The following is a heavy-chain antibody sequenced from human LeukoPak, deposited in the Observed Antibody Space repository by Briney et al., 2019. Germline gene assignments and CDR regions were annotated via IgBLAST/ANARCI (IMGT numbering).Heavy chain of an antibody. D-gene: IGHD1-1*01. Sequence: EESLKISCKGSGYSFTYYWIGWVRQMPGKGLEWMGIIYPGDSDTRYRPSFQGQVTISVDKSISTAYLQWSSLKASDTAMYYCARQDGNSKYYFDYWGQGTLVTVSS. CDR2: IYPGDSDT. CDR1: GYSFTYYW. CDR3: ARQDGNSKYYFDY. J-gene: IGHJ4*02. V-gene: IGHV5-51*01.